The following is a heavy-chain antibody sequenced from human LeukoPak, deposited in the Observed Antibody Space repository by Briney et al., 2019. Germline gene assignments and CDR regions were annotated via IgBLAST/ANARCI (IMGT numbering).Heavy chain of an antibody. CDR3: ASTSYYYYYGMDV. D-gene: IGHD2-2*01. J-gene: IGHJ6*02. V-gene: IGHV3-21*04. Sequence: GGSLRLSCAASGFTFRSYSMNWVRQAPAKGLEWVASISSDSYHIFHADSVKGRFTISRDNSKNTLYLQMNSLRAEDTAVYYCASTSYYYYYGMDVWGQGTTVTVSS. CDR2: ISSDSYHI. CDR1: GFTFRSYS.